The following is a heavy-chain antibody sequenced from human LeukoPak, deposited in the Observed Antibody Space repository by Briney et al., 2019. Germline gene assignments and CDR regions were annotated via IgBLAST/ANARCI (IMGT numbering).Heavy chain of an antibody. CDR2: IYYSGST. CDR1: GGSISSSSYY. D-gene: IGHD2-15*01. V-gene: IGHV4-39*01. CDR3: ARHSSPHAGSSSWYDF. J-gene: IGHJ5*01. Sequence: SETLSLTCTVSGGSISSSSYYWGWIRQPPGKGLEWIGSIYYSGSTYYNPSLKSRVTISVDTSKNQFSLRLSSVTAADTAVYYCARHSSPHAGSSSWYDFWGQGTLVTVSS.